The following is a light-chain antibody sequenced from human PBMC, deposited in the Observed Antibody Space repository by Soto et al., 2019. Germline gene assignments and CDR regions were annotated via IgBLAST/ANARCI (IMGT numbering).Light chain of an antibody. J-gene: IGLJ2*01. CDR3: AAWDDSIKGV. Sequence: QSVLTQPPSASGTPGQRVTISCSGSSSNIGSNTVNWYQQLPGTAPKLLIYSNNQRPSGVPDRFSGSKSGTSASLAISGLQSEDEADYFCAAWDDSIKGVFGGGTKVTVL. CDR2: SNN. CDR1: SSNIGSNT. V-gene: IGLV1-44*01.